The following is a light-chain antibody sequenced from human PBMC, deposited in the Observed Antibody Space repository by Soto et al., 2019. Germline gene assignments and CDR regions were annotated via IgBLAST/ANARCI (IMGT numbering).Light chain of an antibody. J-gene: IGKJ2*01. CDR1: QGISSY. CDR2: GAS. V-gene: IGKV1-9*01. Sequence: IQLTQSPSFQSASVGDRVTITCRASQGISSYLAWYQQPPGKAPKLLIYGASTLQRGVSSRFSGSGSGTEFTLTISSLQLEDFATYYCQHLNTYPRTFGQGTKLEVK. CDR3: QHLNTYPRT.